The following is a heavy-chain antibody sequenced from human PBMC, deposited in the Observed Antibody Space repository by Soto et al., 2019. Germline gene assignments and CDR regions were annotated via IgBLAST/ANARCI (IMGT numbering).Heavy chain of an antibody. Sequence: SGPTLVNPTQTLTLTCTFSGFSLSSNQVGVAWIRQPPGKALEWLALIYWDDDKRYSPSLKSRLTITKDNSKNQVVLTMTNMDPVDTATYFCAHRREVAAVFDYWGQGTLVTVSS. CDR2: IYWDDDK. J-gene: IGHJ4*02. CDR1: GFSLSSNQVG. CDR3: AHRREVAAVFDY. D-gene: IGHD6-19*01. V-gene: IGHV2-5*02.